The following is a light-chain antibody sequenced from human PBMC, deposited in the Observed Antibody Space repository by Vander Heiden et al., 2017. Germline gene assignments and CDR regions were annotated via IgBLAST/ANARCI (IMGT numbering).Light chain of an antibody. Sequence: DIVLTQSPDSLAVSLGEGATINCKSSQSVLYSSNNKNYLAWYQQKPGQPPKLLIYWASTRESGVPDRFSGSGSGTDFTPTISSLQAEDVAVYYCQQYYSTPFTFGPGTKVDIK. V-gene: IGKV4-1*01. CDR3: QQYYSTPFT. J-gene: IGKJ3*01. CDR1: QSVLYSSNNKNY. CDR2: WAS.